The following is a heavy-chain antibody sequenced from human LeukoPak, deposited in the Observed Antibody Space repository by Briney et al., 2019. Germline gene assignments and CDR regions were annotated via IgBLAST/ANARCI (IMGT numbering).Heavy chain of an antibody. CDR2: IYYSGST. D-gene: IGHD3-22*01. CDR3: AREDSYYYDSSGYSGHAFDI. V-gene: IGHV4-30-4*01. J-gene: IGHJ3*02. Sequence: SETLSLTCTVSGGSISSGDYYWSWIRQPPGKGLEWIGYIYYSGSTYYNPSLKSRVTISVDTSKNQFSLKLSSVTAADTAVYYCAREDSYYYDSSGYSGHAFDIWGQGTMVTVSS. CDR1: GGSISSGDYY.